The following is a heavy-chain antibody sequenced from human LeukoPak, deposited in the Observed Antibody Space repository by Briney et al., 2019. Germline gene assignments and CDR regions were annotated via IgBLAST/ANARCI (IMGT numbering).Heavy chain of an antibody. CDR1: GGSISSYY. CDR3: AAKYDILTGYYRAGGAFDI. D-gene: IGHD3-9*01. V-gene: IGHV4-59*01. J-gene: IGHJ3*02. Sequence: SETLSLTCTVSGGSISSYYWSWIRQPPGKGLEWIGYIYYSGSTNYNPSLKSRVTISVDTSKNQFSLKLSSVTAADTAVYYCAAKYDILTGYYRAGGAFDIWGQGTMVTVSS. CDR2: IYYSGST.